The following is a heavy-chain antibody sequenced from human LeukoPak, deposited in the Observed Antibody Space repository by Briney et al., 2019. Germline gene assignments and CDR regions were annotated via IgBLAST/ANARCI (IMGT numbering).Heavy chain of an antibody. Sequence: PSETLSLTCTVSGGSISSYYWSWIRQPAGKGLEWIGRIYTSGSTNYNPSLKSRVTMSVDTSKSQFSLKLSSVTAADTAVYYCARVGSGYYPLYYFDYWGQGTLVTVSS. CDR2: IYTSGST. CDR1: GGSISSYY. V-gene: IGHV4-4*07. CDR3: ARVGSGYYPLYYFDY. J-gene: IGHJ4*02. D-gene: IGHD3-22*01.